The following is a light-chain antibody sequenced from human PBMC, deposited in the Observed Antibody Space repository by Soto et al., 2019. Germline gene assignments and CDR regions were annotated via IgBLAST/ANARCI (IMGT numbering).Light chain of an antibody. CDR3: HQYGYGADT. V-gene: IGKV3-20*01. J-gene: IGKJ2*01. Sequence: VVLTQSPGALSLSPGERATLSCRASQSVRSNYLAWYQQQPGQAPRLLIFGASTRATGIPDRFSGSGSGKAFTLTISRLAPEDSAVYICHQYGYGADTFGQGTRLEIK. CDR2: GAS. CDR1: QSVRSNY.